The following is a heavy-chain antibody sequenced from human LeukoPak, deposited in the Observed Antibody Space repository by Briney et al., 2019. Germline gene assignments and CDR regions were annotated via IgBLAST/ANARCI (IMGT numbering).Heavy chain of an antibody. J-gene: IGHJ6*02. Sequence: QPGGSLRLSCAASGFTFSSYAMHWVRQAPGKGLEWVAVISYDGSNKYYADSVKGRFTISRDNSKNTLYLQMNSLRAEDTAVYYCARDPSPGYCSSTSCPGYGMDVWGQGTTVTVSS. D-gene: IGHD2-2*01. CDR3: ARDPSPGYCSSTSCPGYGMDV. V-gene: IGHV3-30-3*01. CDR2: ISYDGSNK. CDR1: GFTFSSYA.